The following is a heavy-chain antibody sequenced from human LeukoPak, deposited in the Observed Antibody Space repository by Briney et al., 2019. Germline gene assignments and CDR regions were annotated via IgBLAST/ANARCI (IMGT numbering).Heavy chain of an antibody. CDR1: GFTFSSHA. J-gene: IGHJ4*02. Sequence: PGGSLRLSCAASGFTFSSHAMNWVRQAPGKGLDWVALISNDGSNKYYADSVKGRFSISRDNYKSTLYLQMNSLRAEDTAVYYCARDHYDSSGYLFDYWGQGTLVSVSS. D-gene: IGHD3-22*01. CDR2: ISNDGSNK. CDR3: ARDHYDSSGYLFDY. V-gene: IGHV3-30*04.